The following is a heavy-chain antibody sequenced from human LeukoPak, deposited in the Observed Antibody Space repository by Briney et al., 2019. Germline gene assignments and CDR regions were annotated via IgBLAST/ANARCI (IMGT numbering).Heavy chain of an antibody. CDR2: ISGSGGST. J-gene: IGHJ4*02. CDR1: GFTFSGYA. CDR3: AKVKVFGSYDY. Sequence: GGSLRLSCAASGFTFSGYAMNWVRQAPGKGLEWFSGISGSGGSTFYADSVKGRFTISRDLSKNPLYLQMNSLRAEDTAVYYCAKVKVFGSYDYWGQGTLVTVSS. D-gene: IGHD3-3*01. V-gene: IGHV3-23*01.